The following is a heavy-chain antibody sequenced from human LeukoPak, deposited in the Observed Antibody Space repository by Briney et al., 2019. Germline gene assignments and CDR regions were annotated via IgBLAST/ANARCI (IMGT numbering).Heavy chain of an antibody. D-gene: IGHD2-15*01. J-gene: IGHJ4*02. CDR1: GYTFTSYY. Sequence: ASVKVSCKASGYTFTSYYMHWVRQAPGQGLEWMGIINPSGGSTSYAQKFQGRVTMTEDTSTDTAYMELSSLRSEDTAVYNCATDSSRYCSGGSCRDYWGQGTLVTVSS. CDR2: INPSGGST. V-gene: IGHV1-46*01. CDR3: ATDSSRYCSGGSCRDY.